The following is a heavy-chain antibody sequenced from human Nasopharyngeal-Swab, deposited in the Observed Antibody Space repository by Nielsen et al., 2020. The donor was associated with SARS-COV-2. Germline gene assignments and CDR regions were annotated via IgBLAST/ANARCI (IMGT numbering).Heavy chain of an antibody. CDR3: ATNSSSWGGFDY. Sequence: GESLKISCAASGFTFSSYGMSWVRQAPGKGLEWVSATSGSGDNTYYADSVKGRFTISRDNSKNTLYLQMNSLRVEDTAVYYCATNSSSWGGFDYWGQGTLVTVSS. J-gene: IGHJ4*02. D-gene: IGHD6-13*01. CDR2: TSGSGDNT. CDR1: GFTFSSYG. V-gene: IGHV3-23*01.